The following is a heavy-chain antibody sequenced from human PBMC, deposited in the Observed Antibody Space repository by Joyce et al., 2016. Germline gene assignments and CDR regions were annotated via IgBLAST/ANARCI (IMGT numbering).Heavy chain of an antibody. Sequence: QLVESGGGVFKAGGSLSLSCEASGSTFSSSSMSWFGQAPGKGLEWVAAISATSYYIFHAETVRGRFTVSRDNAKKTLYLQMNSLRAEDSAVFYCARGGISYYYAMDVWGQGTTVTVSS. J-gene: IGHJ6*02. V-gene: IGHV3-21*01. CDR1: GSTFSSSS. CDR3: ARGGISYYYAMDV. D-gene: IGHD3-16*01. CDR2: ISATSYYI.